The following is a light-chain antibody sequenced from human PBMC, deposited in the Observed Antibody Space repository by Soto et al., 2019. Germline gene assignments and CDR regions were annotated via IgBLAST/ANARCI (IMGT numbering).Light chain of an antibody. CDR1: SSNIGRNY. CDR3: AAWDDSLSGYVV. CDR2: RNN. Sequence: QSVLTQPPSASGTPGQRVTISCSGSSSNIGRNYVYWYQQLPGTAPKLLIYRNNQRPSGVPDRFSGSKSGTSASLAISGLRSEDEADYYCAAWDDSLSGYVVFGGGTQLTVL. V-gene: IGLV1-47*01. J-gene: IGLJ2*01.